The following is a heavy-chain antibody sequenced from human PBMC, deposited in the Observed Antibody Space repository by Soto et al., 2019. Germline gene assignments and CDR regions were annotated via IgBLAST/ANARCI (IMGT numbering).Heavy chain of an antibody. D-gene: IGHD3-3*01. CDR1: GGSISSSSYY. V-gene: IGHV4-39*01. Sequence: SETLSLTCTASGGSISSSSYYWGWIRQPPGKGLEWIGSIYYSGSTYYNPSLKSRVTISVDTSKNQFSLKLSSVTAADTAVYYCARHLGSDFWSGLSGGWFDPWGQGTLVTVSS. CDR2: IYYSGST. CDR3: ARHLGSDFWSGLSGGWFDP. J-gene: IGHJ5*02.